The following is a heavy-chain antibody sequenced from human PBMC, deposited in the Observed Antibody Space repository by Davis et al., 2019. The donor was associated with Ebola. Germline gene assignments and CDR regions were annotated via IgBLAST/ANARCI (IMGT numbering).Heavy chain of an antibody. Sequence: GESLKISCAASGFTFSSYWMHWVRQAPGKGLEWVAVISYDGSNKYYADSVKGRFTISRDNAKNSLYLQMNSLRAEDTAVYYCARCSGGDCYPGSGMYYGLDVWGQGTTVTVS. D-gene: IGHD2-21*02. CDR3: ARCSGGDCYPGSGMYYGLDV. V-gene: IGHV3-30-3*01. CDR2: ISYDGSNK. CDR1: GFTFSSYW. J-gene: IGHJ6*02.